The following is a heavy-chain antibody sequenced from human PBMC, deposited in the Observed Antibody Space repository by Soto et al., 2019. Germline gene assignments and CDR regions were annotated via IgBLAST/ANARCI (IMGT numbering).Heavy chain of an antibody. J-gene: IGHJ6*01. D-gene: IGHD3-3*01. CDR1: GYTFVGYY. Sequence: QEQLVQSGAEVKKPGASVKVSCKASGYTFVGYYLHWVRQAPGQGLEWLGWLNPNSGGTNYAQRFQGRVTMTRDESISTASLELSRLKPDDTAVYFCARDADFWRGCGMGLWGKGSTVSVSS. CDR3: ARDADFWRGCGMGL. CDR2: LNPNSGGT. V-gene: IGHV1-2*02.